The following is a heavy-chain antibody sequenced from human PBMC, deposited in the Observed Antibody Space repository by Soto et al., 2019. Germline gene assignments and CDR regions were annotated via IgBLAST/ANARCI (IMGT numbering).Heavy chain of an antibody. CDR3: ARDRPIVTPDGSYYYGSGSIYYYYGMDV. D-gene: IGHD3-10*01. CDR2: ISYDGSNK. V-gene: IGHV3-30-3*01. Sequence: QVQLVESGGGVVQPGRSLRLSCAASGFTFSSYAMHWVRQAPGKGLEWVAVISYDGSNKYYADSVKGRFTISRDNSKNTLYLQTNSLRAEDTAVYYCARDRPIVTPDGSYYYGSGSIYYYYGMDVWGQGTTVTVSS. CDR1: GFTFSSYA. J-gene: IGHJ6*02.